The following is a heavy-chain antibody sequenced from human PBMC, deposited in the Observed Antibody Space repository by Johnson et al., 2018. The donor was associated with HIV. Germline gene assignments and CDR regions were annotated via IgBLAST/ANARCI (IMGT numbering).Heavy chain of an antibody. CDR1: GFTFDDYT. D-gene: IGHD3-10*01. V-gene: IGHV3-9*01. CDR2: ISWNSGSI. J-gene: IGHJ3*02. Sequence: VQLVESGGGLVQPGRSLRLSCAASGFTFDDYTMHWVRQAPGKCLEWVSGISWNSGSIGYADSVKGRFTISRDNAKNSLYLQMNSLRAEDTALYYCAKDRVGGSYYGSGPQFGSGFQIWGQGTMVTVSS. CDR3: AKDRVGGSYYGSGPQFGSGFQI.